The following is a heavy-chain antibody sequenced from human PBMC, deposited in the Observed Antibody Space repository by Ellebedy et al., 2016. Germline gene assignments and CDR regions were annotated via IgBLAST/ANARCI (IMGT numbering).Heavy chain of an antibody. CDR1: GYTFTGYY. V-gene: IGHV1-2*02. CDR2: INPNSGGT. J-gene: IGHJ6*03. CDR3: ARAERTTGTFYYYYMDV. D-gene: IGHD1-1*01. Sequence: ASVKVSCXASGYTFTGYYMHWVRQAPGQGLEWMGWINPNSGGTNYAQKFQGRVTMTRDTSISTAYMELSRLRSDDTAVYYCARAERTTGTFYYYYMDVWGKGTTVTVSS.